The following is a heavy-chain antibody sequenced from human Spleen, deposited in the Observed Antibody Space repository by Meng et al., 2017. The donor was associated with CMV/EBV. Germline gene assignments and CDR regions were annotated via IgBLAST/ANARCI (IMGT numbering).Heavy chain of an antibody. Sequence: GESLKISCAASGFFFTKYHMDWVRQAPGKGLEWVSSISSSSVSIYYADSMKGRFTVSRDNDKNLMFLEMHGLRVDDTAVYYCAKATYCSSTSCYTFDYWGQGTLVTVSS. CDR2: ISSSSVSI. CDR3: AKATYCSSTSCYTFDY. D-gene: IGHD2-2*02. V-gene: IGHV3-21*01. CDR1: GFFFTKYH. J-gene: IGHJ4*02.